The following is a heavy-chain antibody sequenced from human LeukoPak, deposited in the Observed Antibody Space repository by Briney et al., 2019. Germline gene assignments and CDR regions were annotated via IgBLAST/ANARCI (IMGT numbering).Heavy chain of an antibody. CDR3: VRDGEGVAISVNFWFDP. Sequence: ASVKVSCKASGFTLTNYDINWVRQAPGQGLEWMGWMNPINGNTGYARKFQGRVTMTRDTSISTAYMGLRSLTSEDTAIYYFVRDGEGVAISVNFWFDPWGRGTLVTVSS. CDR1: GFTLTNYD. CDR2: MNPINGNT. D-gene: IGHD3-10*01. J-gene: IGHJ5*02. V-gene: IGHV1-8*01.